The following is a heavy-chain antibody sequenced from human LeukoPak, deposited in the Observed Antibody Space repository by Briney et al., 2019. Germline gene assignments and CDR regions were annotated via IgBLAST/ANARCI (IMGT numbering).Heavy chain of an antibody. D-gene: IGHD3-22*01. Sequence: ASETLSLTXTVSGGSISSSSYYWGWIRQPPGKGLEWIGSIYYSGSTYYNPSLKSRVTISVDTSKNQFSLKLSSVTAADTAVYYCARQSRSSSYPRYFDYWGQGTLVTVSS. CDR3: ARQSRSSSYPRYFDY. V-gene: IGHV4-39*01. CDR2: IYYSGST. J-gene: IGHJ4*02. CDR1: GGSISSSSYY.